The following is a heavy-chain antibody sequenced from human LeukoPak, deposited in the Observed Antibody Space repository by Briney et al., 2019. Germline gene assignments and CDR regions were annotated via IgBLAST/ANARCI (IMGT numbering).Heavy chain of an antibody. V-gene: IGHV3-23*01. CDR3: AKGTYGSGTYGAHDY. Sequence: PEGSLRLSCAASGFIFSSHGMNWVRQAPGKGLEWVSTISGVGGRTYYADSVKGRFTIPRDNSKNTLYLQMNSLRAEDTAVYYCAKGTYGSGTYGAHDYWGQGTLVTVSS. CDR1: GFIFSSHG. D-gene: IGHD3-10*01. J-gene: IGHJ4*02. CDR2: ISGVGGRT.